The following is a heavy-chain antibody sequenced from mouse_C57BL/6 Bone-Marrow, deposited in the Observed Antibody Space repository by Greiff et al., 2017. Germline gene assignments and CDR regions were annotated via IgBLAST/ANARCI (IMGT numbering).Heavy chain of an antibody. CDR1: GYTFTSYW. J-gene: IGHJ2*01. CDR3: GRSCPLGRSFDY. V-gene: IGHV1-55*01. D-gene: IGHD4-1*01. CDR2: INPTSGRT. Sequence: QVQLQQPGAELVKPGASVKMSCKASGYTFTSYWITWVKQRPGQGLEWIGDINPTSGRTNYNEKFKSKAILTVDTSSNTAYMQLSSLTSADSAVFYCGRSCPLGRSFDYWGQGTTLTVSS.